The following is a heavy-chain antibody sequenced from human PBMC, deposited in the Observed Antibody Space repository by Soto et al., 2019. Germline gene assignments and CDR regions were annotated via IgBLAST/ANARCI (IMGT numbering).Heavy chain of an antibody. V-gene: IGHV3-23*01. CDR3: AKDAKRTSGWYHFDY. Sequence: GGSLRLSCAASGFSFSTFAMGWVRQAPGKGLEWVSGITYNGDTTHYKDSVKGRFTISRDNSKSTLYLQMNGLRAEDTAVYYCAKDAKRTSGWYHFDYWGQGAPVTVSS. J-gene: IGHJ4*02. D-gene: IGHD6-19*01. CDR2: ITYNGDTT. CDR1: GFSFSTFA.